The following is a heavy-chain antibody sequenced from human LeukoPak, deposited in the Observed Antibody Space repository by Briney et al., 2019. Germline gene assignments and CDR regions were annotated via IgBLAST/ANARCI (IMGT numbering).Heavy chain of an antibody. CDR2: IKQDGSEK. Sequence: QPGGSLRLSCAAPGFTLSSYWMSWVRQAPGKGLEWVANIKQDGSEKYYVDSVKGRFTISRDNAKNSLYLQMNSLRAEDTAVYYCARDRLRFSFWGQGTLVTVSS. V-gene: IGHV3-7*01. J-gene: IGHJ4*02. D-gene: IGHD3-3*01. CDR1: GFTLSSYW. CDR3: ARDRLRFSF.